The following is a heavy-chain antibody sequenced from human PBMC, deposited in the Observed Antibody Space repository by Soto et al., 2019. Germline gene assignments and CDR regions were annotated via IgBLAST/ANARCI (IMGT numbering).Heavy chain of an antibody. Sequence: EVQLLESGGGLVQPGGSLRLSCAASGFTFSSYAMSWVRQAPGKGLEWVSAISGSGGSTYYADSVKGRFTISRDNSKNTLYLQIKRLRAEDTAVYYCAKDTSSWYFEGWFDPWGQGTLVTVSS. CDR3: AKDTSSWYFEGWFDP. CDR1: GFTFSSYA. CDR2: ISGSGGST. J-gene: IGHJ5*02. D-gene: IGHD6-13*01. V-gene: IGHV3-23*01.